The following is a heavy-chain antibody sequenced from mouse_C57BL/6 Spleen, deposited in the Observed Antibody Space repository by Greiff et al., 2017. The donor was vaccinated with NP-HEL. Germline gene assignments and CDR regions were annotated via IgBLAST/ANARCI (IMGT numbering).Heavy chain of an antibody. Sequence: QVQLQQPGTELVKPGASVKLSCKASGYTFTSYGISWVKQRTGQGLEWIGEIYPRSGNTYYNEKFKGKATLTADKSSSTAYMELRSLTSEDSAVYFCARSNYGSRAYWGQGTTLTVSS. J-gene: IGHJ2*01. CDR2: IYPRSGNT. CDR3: ARSNYGSRAY. CDR1: GYTFTSYG. V-gene: IGHV1-81*01. D-gene: IGHD1-1*01.